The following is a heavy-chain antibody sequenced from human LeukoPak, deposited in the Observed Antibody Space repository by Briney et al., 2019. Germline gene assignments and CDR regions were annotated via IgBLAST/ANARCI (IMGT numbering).Heavy chain of an antibody. D-gene: IGHD3-10*01. V-gene: IGHV1-24*01. CDR1: GYTLTELS. CDR3: ATDFGRGPPSVRHYYGSGSYNY. CDR2: FDPEDGET. Sequence: ASVKVSCKVSGYTLTELSMHWVRQAPGKGLEWKGGFDPEDGETIYAQKFQGRVTMTEDTSTDTAYMELSSLRSEDTAVYYCATDFGRGPPSVRHYYGSGSYNYWGQGTLVTVSS. J-gene: IGHJ4*02.